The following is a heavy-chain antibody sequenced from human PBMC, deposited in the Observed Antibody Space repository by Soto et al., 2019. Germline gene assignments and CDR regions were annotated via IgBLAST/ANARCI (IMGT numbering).Heavy chain of an antibody. V-gene: IGHV1-18*01. CDR2: ISAYNGNT. Sequence: ASVKVSCKASGYTFTSYAMHWVRQAPGQRLEWMGWISAYNGNTNYAQKLQGRVTITTDTSTSTAYMELRSLRSDDTAVYYCARDPYYDFWSGSPGDWFDPWGQGTLVTVSS. CDR3: ARDPYYDFWSGSPGDWFDP. D-gene: IGHD3-3*01. CDR1: GYTFTSYA. J-gene: IGHJ5*02.